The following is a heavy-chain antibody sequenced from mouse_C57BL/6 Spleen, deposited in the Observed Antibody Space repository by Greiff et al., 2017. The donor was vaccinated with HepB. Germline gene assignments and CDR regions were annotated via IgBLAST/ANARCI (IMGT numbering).Heavy chain of an antibody. CDR2: IDPENGDT. J-gene: IGHJ2*01. CDR3: TTRRVY. V-gene: IGHV14-4*01. Sequence: VQLKESGAELVRPGASVKLSCTASGFIIKDDYMHWVKQRPEQFLEWIGWIDPENGDTEYASKFQGKATITADTSSNTAYLQLSSLTSEDTAVYYCTTRRVYWGQGTTLTVSS. CDR1: GFIIKDDY.